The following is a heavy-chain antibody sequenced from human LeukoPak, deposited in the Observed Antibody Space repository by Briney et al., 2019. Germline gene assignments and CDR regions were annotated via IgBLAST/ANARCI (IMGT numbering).Heavy chain of an antibody. Sequence: GGSLRLSCAASGFTVSSNYMSWVRQAPGKGLEWVSVIYSGGSIYYADSVKGRFTISRDNSKNTLYLQMNSLRAEDTAVYYCARVRRYDFDYWGQGTLVTVSS. D-gene: IGHD3-9*01. CDR3: ARVRRYDFDY. V-gene: IGHV3-53*01. J-gene: IGHJ4*02. CDR2: IYSGGSI. CDR1: GFTVSSNY.